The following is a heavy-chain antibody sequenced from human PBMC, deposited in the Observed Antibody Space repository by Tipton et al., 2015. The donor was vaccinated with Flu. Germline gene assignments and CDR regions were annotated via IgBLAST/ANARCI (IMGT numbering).Heavy chain of an antibody. D-gene: IGHD6-13*01. V-gene: IGHV4-39*07. Sequence: TLSLTCTVSGDSISSSSYYWGWIRQPPGKGLEWIGSIYYSGSTYYNPSLKSRATISVDTSKNQFSLKLSSVTAADTAVYYCAREGRREQHALDYWGQGTLVTVSS. CDR1: GDSISSSSYY. J-gene: IGHJ4*02. CDR3: AREGRREQHALDY. CDR2: IYYSGST.